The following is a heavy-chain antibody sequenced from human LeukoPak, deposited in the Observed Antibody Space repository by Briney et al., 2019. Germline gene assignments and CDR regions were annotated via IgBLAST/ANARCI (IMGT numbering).Heavy chain of an antibody. D-gene: IGHD3-16*01. J-gene: IGHJ4*02. CDR1: GYSVSNSYY. CDR2: IYNSVST. CDR3: ARNASTGYFDY. V-gene: IGHV4-38-2*01. Sequence: SETLSLTCGVSGYSVSNSYYWGWIRQPPGMGLEWIGSIYNSVSTYYNPSLKSRVTMSVDTSKNQFSLKLTSVTAADTAVYYCARNASTGYFDYWGQGTLVTVSS.